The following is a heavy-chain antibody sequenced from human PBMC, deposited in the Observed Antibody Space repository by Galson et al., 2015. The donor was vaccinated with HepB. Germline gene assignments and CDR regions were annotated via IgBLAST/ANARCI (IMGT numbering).Heavy chain of an antibody. CDR1: GGSISSGSYY. Sequence: ETLSLTCTVSGGSISSGSYYWGWVRQPPGKGLEWIGSIYYSGSTYYNPSLKSRVTISVDTSKNQFSLKLSSVTAADTAVYYFASRRVPDFWSGYYEVGARIPPLTKVDIWGQGTMVTVSS. V-gene: IGHV4-39*07. D-gene: IGHD3-3*01. CDR2: IYYSGST. CDR3: ASRRVPDFWSGYYEVGARIPPLTKVDI. J-gene: IGHJ3*02.